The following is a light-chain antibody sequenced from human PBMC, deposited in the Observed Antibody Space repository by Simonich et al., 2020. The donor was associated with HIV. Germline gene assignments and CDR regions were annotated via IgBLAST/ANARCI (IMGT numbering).Light chain of an antibody. J-gene: IGKJ2*01. V-gene: IGKV1-5*03. CDR3: QQSYSTLYT. CDR2: KAS. CDR1: QSISSW. Sequence: DIQMTQSPSTLSASVGDRVTITCRASQSISSWLAWYQQKSGKALKLLIYKASSLKSGVPSRFSGSGSGTEFTLTISSLQPDDFATYYCQQSYSTLYTFGQGTKLEIK.